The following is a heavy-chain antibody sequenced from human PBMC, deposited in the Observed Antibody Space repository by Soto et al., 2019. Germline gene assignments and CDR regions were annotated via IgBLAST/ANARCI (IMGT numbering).Heavy chain of an antibody. V-gene: IGHV1-69*01. CDR1: GGTFNNFA. D-gene: IGHD3-10*01. CDR3: ATATISPVSATLYHYGMDV. Sequence: QVQLVQSGAEVKKPGSSVKVSCQASGGTFNNFAFTWVRQAPGQGLEWLGGIMPVFHTTNIAQTFQDRITETADDVTTPVYMAMTSLRYEDTAVYYCATATISPVSATLYHYGMDVWGKGTTVTVSS. J-gene: IGHJ6*04. CDR2: IMPVFHTT.